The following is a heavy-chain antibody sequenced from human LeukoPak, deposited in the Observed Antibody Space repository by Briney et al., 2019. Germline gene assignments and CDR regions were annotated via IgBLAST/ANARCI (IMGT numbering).Heavy chain of an antibody. Sequence: KPSETLSLTCTVSGGSISTSNYYWGWIRQPPGKGLEWIGNIYYSGSTYYNPSLKSRVTISVDTSKNQFSLKVSSVTAADTAVYYCARVVLSTLMFDYWGQGTLVTVSS. D-gene: IGHD2-2*01. CDR1: GGSISTSNYY. V-gene: IGHV4-39*07. J-gene: IGHJ4*02. CDR2: IYYSGST. CDR3: ARVVLSTLMFDY.